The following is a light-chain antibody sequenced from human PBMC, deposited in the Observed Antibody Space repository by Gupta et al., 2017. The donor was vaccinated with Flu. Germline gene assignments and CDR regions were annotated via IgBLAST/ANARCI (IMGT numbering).Light chain of an antibody. CDR3: QAWDSSTAE. V-gene: IGLV3-1*01. CDR2: QDS. CDR1: KLGDKY. J-gene: IGLJ3*02. Sequence: SYELTQPLSVSVSPGQTASITCSGDKLGDKYACWYQQKPGQSPVLVIYQDSKRPSGIPERFSGSNSGNTATLTISGTQAMDEADYYCQAWDSSTAEFGGGTKLTVL.